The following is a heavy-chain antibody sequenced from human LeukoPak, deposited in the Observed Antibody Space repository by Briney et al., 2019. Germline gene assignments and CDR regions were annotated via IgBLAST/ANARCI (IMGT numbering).Heavy chain of an antibody. J-gene: IGHJ5*02. Sequence: ASVKVSCKASGCTFTGYYIHWVRQAPGQGLEWMGWINPNSGGTNYAQKFQGRVTMTRDTSISTAYMELSRLRSDDTAVYYCAREDIVVVPAAILFDPWGQGTLVTVSS. CDR3: AREDIVVVPAAILFDP. D-gene: IGHD2-2*01. CDR1: GCTFTGYY. V-gene: IGHV1-2*02. CDR2: INPNSGGT.